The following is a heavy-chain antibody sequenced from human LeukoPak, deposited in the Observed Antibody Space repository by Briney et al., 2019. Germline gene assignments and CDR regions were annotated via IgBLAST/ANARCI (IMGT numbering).Heavy chain of an antibody. CDR3: VVAAPYNWFDP. CDR2: IYYSGST. Sequence: ASETLSLTCTVSGGSISSGDYYWSWIRQPPGKGLEWIGYIYYSGSTYYNPPLKSRVTISVDTSKNQFSLKLSSVTAADTAVYYCVVAAPYNWFDPWGQGTLVTVSS. V-gene: IGHV4-30-4*01. J-gene: IGHJ5*02. D-gene: IGHD2-15*01. CDR1: GGSISSGDYY.